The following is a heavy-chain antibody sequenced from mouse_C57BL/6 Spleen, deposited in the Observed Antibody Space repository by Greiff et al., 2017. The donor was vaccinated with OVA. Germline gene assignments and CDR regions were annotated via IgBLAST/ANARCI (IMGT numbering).Heavy chain of an antibody. CDR3: VRHADDYEDYAMDY. Sequence: EVKVVESGGGLVQPKGSLKLSCAASGFSFNTYAMNWVRQAPGKGLEWVARIRSKSNNYATYYADSVKDRFTISRDDSESMLYLQMNNLKTEDTAMYYCVRHADDYEDYAMDYWGQGTSVTVSS. V-gene: IGHV10-1*01. J-gene: IGHJ4*01. CDR2: IRSKSNNYAT. D-gene: IGHD2-4*01. CDR1: GFSFNTYA.